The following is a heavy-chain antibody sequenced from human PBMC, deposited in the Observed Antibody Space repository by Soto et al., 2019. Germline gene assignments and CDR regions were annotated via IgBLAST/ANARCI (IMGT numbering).Heavy chain of an antibody. V-gene: IGHV3-48*01. CDR2: ISSSSSTI. J-gene: IGHJ4*02. Sequence: PGGSLRLSCAASGFTFSSYSMNWVRQAPGKGLEWVSYISSSSSTIYYADSVKGRFTISRDNAKNSLYLQMNSLRAEDTAVYYWARDKNFWSGPPDYWGQGTLVTVSS. CDR1: GFTFSSYS. D-gene: IGHD3-3*01. CDR3: ARDKNFWSGPPDY.